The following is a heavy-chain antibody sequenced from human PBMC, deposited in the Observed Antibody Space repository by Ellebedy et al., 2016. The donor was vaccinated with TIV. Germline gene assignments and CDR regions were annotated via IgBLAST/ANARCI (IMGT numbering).Heavy chain of an antibody. D-gene: IGHD3-22*01. CDR1: GFTFDDYS. CDR2: IRHKVYGGTT. Sequence: PGGSLRLSCTASGFTFDDYSMSWLRQAPGKGLEWVGFIRHKVYGGTTEYAASVKGRFTISRDDFKSIAYLQMDSLKTEDTAVYYCARDAVYYDRDGPKYYFDYWGQGTQVTVSS. J-gene: IGHJ4*02. V-gene: IGHV3-49*03. CDR3: ARDAVYYDRDGPKYYFDY.